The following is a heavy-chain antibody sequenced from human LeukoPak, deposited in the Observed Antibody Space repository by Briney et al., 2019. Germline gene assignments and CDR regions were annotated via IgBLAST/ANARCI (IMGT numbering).Heavy chain of an antibody. CDR2: ISSSGTTI. V-gene: IGHV3-48*04. CDR1: GFTFSSYA. J-gene: IGHJ4*02. Sequence: PGGSLRLSCAASGFTFSSYAMHWVRQAPGKGLEWVSSISSSGTTIYYADSVKGRFTISRDNAKNSLYLQMNSLRAEDRAVFYCTRDRNGYYFDYWGQGTLVTVSS. D-gene: IGHD2-8*01. CDR3: TRDRNGYYFDY.